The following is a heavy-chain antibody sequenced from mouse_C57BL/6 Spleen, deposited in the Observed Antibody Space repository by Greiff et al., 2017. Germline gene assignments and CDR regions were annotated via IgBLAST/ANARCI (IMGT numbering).Heavy chain of an antibody. J-gene: IGHJ3*01. CDR2: IWSGGST. Sequence: QVQLQQSGPGLVQPSQSLSITCTVSGFSLTSYGVHWVRQSPGKGLEWLGVIWSGGSTDYNAAFISRLSISKDNSTSQVFFKMNSLQADDTAIYYCARDYWFAYWGQGTLVTVSA. CDR3: ARDYWFAY. D-gene: IGHD1-1*02. CDR1: GFSLTSYG. V-gene: IGHV2-2*01.